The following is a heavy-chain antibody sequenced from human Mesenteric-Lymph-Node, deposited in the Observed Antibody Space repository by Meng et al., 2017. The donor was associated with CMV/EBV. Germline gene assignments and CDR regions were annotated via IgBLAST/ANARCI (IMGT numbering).Heavy chain of an antibody. Sequence: ASVKVSCKAPTYSFSDYYMHWVRQAPGQGLEWMGIINPNSGGTNYAQKFQGRVTMTRDTSISTAYMEVSRLRSDDTAVYYCARDGSESYGPNDYWGQGTLVTVSS. J-gene: IGHJ4*02. CDR2: INPNSGGT. CDR3: ARDGSESYGPNDY. V-gene: IGHV1-2*02. D-gene: IGHD3-16*01. CDR1: TYSFSDYY.